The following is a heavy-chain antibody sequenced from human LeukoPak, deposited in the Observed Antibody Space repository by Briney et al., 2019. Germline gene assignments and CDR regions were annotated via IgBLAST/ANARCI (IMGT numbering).Heavy chain of an antibody. CDR2: IYYSGST. V-gene: IGHV4-31*03. J-gene: IGHJ3*02. CDR3: ARDRTSQREDAFDI. D-gene: IGHD5-24*01. Sequence: SQTLSLTCTVSGGSISSGGYYWSWIRQHPGKGLEWIGYIYYSGSTYYNPSLKSRVTISVDTSKNQFSLKLSSVTAADTAVYYCARDRTSQREDAFDIWGQGTMVTVSS. CDR1: GGSISSGGYY.